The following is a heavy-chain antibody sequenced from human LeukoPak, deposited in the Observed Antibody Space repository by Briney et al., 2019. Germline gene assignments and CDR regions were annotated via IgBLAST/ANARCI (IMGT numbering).Heavy chain of an antibody. Sequence: SETLSLTCTVSGGSISSYYWSWIRQPPGKGLEWIGYPYNRGSTNYNPSLKSRVTISVDTSKNQFSLKLRSVTAADTAVYYCARDRPGIAVAGDAFDTWGQGTVVTVSS. CDR3: ARDRPGIAVAGDAFDT. J-gene: IGHJ3*02. V-gene: IGHV4-59*01. CDR1: GGSISSYY. CDR2: PYNRGST. D-gene: IGHD6-19*01.